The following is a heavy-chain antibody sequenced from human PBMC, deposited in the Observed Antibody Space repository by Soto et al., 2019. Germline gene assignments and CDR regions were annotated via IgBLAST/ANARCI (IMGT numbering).Heavy chain of an antibody. CDR3: AREEAAAGYYYEMDV. V-gene: IGHV3-33*01. CDR1: GFTFSSYG. J-gene: IGHJ6*02. Sequence: GSLSLSCAASGFTFSSYGMHWVRQAPGKGLEWVAVIWYVGSNKYYADSVKGRLTISRENSKNTLFLQMNSLRAEDTAVYYCAREEAAAGYYYEMDVWGQGTTVTVSS. D-gene: IGHD6-25*01. CDR2: IWYVGSNK.